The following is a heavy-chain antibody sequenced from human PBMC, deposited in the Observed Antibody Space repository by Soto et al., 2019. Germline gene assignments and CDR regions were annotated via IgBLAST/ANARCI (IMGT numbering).Heavy chain of an antibody. CDR2: ISAYNGNT. Sequence: QVQLVQSGAEVKKPGASVKVSCKASGYTFINYGISWVRQAPGQGLEWMGWISAYNGNTNYAQKLRGRIAMTTDTSTSTAYMELRSLRSDDTAVYYCARDTSRIAVAVDFDSWGQGTLLTVSS. CDR3: ARDTSRIAVAVDFDS. CDR1: GYTFINYG. D-gene: IGHD6-19*01. J-gene: IGHJ4*02. V-gene: IGHV1-18*01.